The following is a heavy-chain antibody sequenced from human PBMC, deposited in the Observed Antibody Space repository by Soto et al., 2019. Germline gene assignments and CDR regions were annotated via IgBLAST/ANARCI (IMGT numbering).Heavy chain of an antibody. CDR3: ARDLAVTRKPYYYYGVDV. V-gene: IGHV1-2*02. Sequence: RASVKVSCKASGYTFTGYYMHWVRQAPGQGLEWMGWINPNSGGTNYAQKFQGRVTMTRDTSISTAYMELSRLRSDDTAVHYCARDLAVTRKPYYYYGVDVWGQGTTVTVSS. J-gene: IGHJ6*02. CDR1: GYTFTGYY. CDR2: INPNSGGT. D-gene: IGHD4-4*01.